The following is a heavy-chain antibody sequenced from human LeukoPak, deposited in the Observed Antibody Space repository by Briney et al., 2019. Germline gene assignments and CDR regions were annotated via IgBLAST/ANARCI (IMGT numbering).Heavy chain of an antibody. CDR3: ARVDNDSNGYYYTFHFDY. V-gene: IGHV3-7*01. CDR1: GFTFSSYW. CDR2: INQDGSEK. D-gene: IGHD3-22*01. Sequence: GGSLRLSCAASGFTFSSYWMSWVRQAPGQGLEWVANINQDGSEKYHVDSVKGRFTISRDNAKTSLYLQMNSLRAEDTAVYYCARVDNDSNGYYYTFHFDYWGQGTLGTVSS. J-gene: IGHJ4*02.